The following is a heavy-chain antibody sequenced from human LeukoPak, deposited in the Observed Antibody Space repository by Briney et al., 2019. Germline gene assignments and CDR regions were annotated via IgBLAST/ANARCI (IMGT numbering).Heavy chain of an antibody. CDR3: ARGPGGILGWFDP. D-gene: IGHD3-16*01. Sequence: PGGSLRLSCAASGFTFSSNWMHWVRQAPGKGLVWVSRINSDGGSTTYADSVKGRFTISRDNAKNTLYLQMNSLRAEDTAVYHCARGPGGILGWFDPWGQGTLVTVSS. CDR1: GFTFSSNW. V-gene: IGHV3-74*01. CDR2: INSDGGST. J-gene: IGHJ5*02.